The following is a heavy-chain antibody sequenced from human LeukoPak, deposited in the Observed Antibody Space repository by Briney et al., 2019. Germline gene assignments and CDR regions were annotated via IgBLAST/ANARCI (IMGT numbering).Heavy chain of an antibody. Sequence: GASVKVSCKASGYTFTSYGISWVRQAPGQGLEWMGWISAYNGNTNYAQKLQGRVTMTTDTSTSTAYMELRSLRSDDTAVYYCARGTYYYDSSGQLPHDYWGQGTLVTVSS. CDR1: GYTFTSYG. D-gene: IGHD3-22*01. CDR2: ISAYNGNT. J-gene: IGHJ4*02. CDR3: ARGTYYYDSSGQLPHDY. V-gene: IGHV1-18*01.